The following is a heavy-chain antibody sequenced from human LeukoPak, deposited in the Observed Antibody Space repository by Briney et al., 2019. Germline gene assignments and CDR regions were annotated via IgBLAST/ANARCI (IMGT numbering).Heavy chain of an antibody. V-gene: IGHV3-7*04. CDR1: GITFSRSW. CDR3: ARDRGGRTGLDD. J-gene: IGHJ4*02. CDR2: IKEDGSEK. D-gene: IGHD2-15*01. Sequence: GGSLRLSCAATGITFSRSWMSWVRQAPGKGLEWVAFIKEDGSEKYYVDSVKGRFTISRDNAENSLYLQMNSLRAEDTAVYYCARDRGGRTGLDDWGQGTLVTVSS.